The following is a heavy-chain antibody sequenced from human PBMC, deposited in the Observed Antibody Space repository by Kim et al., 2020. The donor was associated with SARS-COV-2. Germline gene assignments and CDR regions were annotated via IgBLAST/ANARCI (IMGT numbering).Heavy chain of an antibody. Sequence: GGSLRLSCAASGFTFSSYAMHWVRQAPGKGLEWVAVISYDGSNKYYADSVKGRFTISRDNSKNTLYLQMNSLRAEDTAVYYCARDVDIVATTTRYGMDVWGQGTTVTVSS. V-gene: IGHV3-30*04. CDR3: ARDVDIVATTTRYGMDV. J-gene: IGHJ6*02. D-gene: IGHD5-12*01. CDR2: ISYDGSNK. CDR1: GFTFSSYA.